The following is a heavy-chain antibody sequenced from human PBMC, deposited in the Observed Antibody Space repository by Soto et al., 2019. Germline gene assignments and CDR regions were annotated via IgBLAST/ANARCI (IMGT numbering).Heavy chain of an antibody. CDR1: GYSFTTYW. V-gene: IGHV5-51*01. CDR2: IYPGDSDT. CDR3: ARKDIAGNSVDF. J-gene: IGHJ4*02. Sequence: GESLKISCKASGYSFTTYWIGWVRQMPGKGLEWMGIIYPGDSDTRYSQSFQGQVTISADKSISTAYLQWSSLKASDSAMFYCARKDIAGNSVDFWGQGTLVTVSS. D-gene: IGHD6-13*01.